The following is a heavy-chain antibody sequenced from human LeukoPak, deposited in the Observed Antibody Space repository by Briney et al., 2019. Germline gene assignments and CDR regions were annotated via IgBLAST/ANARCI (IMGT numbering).Heavy chain of an antibody. D-gene: IGHD4-17*01. J-gene: IGHJ6*02. CDR2: LDPEDGET. CDR3: VGGDYEPDYYYYYGMDV. V-gene: IGHV1-24*01. Sequence: GASVKVSCKVSGYTLTGLSMHSVRQAPGKGLEWMGGLDPEDGETIYAQKFQGRVTITADESTSTAYMELSSLRSEDTAVYYCVGGDYEPDYYYYYGMDVWGQGTTVTVSS. CDR1: GYTLTGLS.